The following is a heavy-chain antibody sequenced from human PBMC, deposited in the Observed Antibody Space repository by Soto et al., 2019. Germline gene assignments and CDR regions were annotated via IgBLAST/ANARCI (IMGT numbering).Heavy chain of an antibody. CDR1: GGTFGSYT. J-gene: IGHJ4*02. CDR2: IMTFMDTS. CDR3: ARGGYASSYRFDY. Sequence: QVQLVQSGAEVKKPGSSVKVSCKASGGTFGSYTLNWVRQAPGQGLEWLGGIMTFMDTSTYAQMLQGRVTITADKSTSTVYMELSSLKSDDTAVYYCARGGYASSYRFDYWGQGTLVTVSS. D-gene: IGHD2-2*01. V-gene: IGHV1-69*06.